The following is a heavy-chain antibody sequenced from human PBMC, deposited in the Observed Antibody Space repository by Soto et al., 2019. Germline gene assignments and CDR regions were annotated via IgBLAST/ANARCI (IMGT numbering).Heavy chain of an antibody. CDR1: EDTFRNYA. Sequence: QVELVQAGAEVKKPGSSVKVSCQASEDTFRNYAISWVRQAPGQGLEWMGGIIPIFGTANYAQKFQGRVTITADKTANTMYLKLSSLRSEEAAVYYYASTKYDSSAYYYWYLCLWGRATLVTGSS. CDR3: ASTKYDSSAYYYWYLCL. V-gene: IGHV1-69*06. D-gene: IGHD3-22*01. CDR2: IIPIFGTA. J-gene: IGHJ2*01.